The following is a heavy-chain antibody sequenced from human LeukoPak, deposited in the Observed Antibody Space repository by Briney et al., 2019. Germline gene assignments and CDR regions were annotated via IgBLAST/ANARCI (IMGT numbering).Heavy chain of an antibody. Sequence: HPGGSLRLSCAASGFTFDDYAMPWVRQAPGKGLEWVSGISWNSGSIGYADSVKGRFTISRDNAKNSLYLQMNSLRAEDTALYYCAKEPGVAVAGVYYYYGMDVWGQGTTVTVSS. D-gene: IGHD6-19*01. CDR1: GFTFDDYA. CDR3: AKEPGVAVAGVYYYYGMDV. CDR2: ISWNSGSI. V-gene: IGHV3-9*01. J-gene: IGHJ6*02.